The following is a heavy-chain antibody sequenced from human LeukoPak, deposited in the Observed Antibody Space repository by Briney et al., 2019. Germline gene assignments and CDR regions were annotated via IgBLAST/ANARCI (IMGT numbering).Heavy chain of an antibody. D-gene: IGHD3-10*01. V-gene: IGHV4-59*08. CDR3: ARSGGYFNFDY. J-gene: IGHJ4*02. CDR1: RGSIRTYY. Sequence: SETLSLTCTVSRGSIRTYYWSWIRQSPGKGLEWIGYIYDSGTTKYNPSLKSRVTISVDTSKNQFSLKLSTVTAADTAVYYCARSGGYFNFDYWGQGTLVTVSS. CDR2: IYDSGTT.